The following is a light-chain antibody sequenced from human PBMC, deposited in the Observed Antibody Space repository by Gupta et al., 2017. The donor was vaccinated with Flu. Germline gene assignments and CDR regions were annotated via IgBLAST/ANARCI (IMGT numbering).Light chain of an antibody. CDR1: QSLVYSSGNTV. CDR3: MQGAHWPWA. V-gene: IGKV2-30*01. CDR2: LVS. Sequence: ISCRSSQSLVYSSGNTVLQWFQQRPGQSPRRLIYLVSHRDSGVPDRFSGSGSGTDFTPKISSVEAEDVGVYFCMQGAHWPWAFGQGTKVEIK. J-gene: IGKJ1*01.